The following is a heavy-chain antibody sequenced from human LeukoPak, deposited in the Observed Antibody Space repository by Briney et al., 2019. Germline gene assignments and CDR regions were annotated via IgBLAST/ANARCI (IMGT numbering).Heavy chain of an antibody. CDR2: ISWNSGSI. J-gene: IGHJ3*02. Sequence: PGGSLRLSCAASGFTFDDYAMHWVRQAPGKGLEWVSGISWNSGSIGYADSVKGRFTISRDNAKNSLYLQMNSLRAEDTALYYCAKDLSGYYKSAFDIWGQGTMVTVSS. CDR3: AKDLSGYYKSAFDI. D-gene: IGHD3-22*01. V-gene: IGHV3-9*01. CDR1: GFTFDDYA.